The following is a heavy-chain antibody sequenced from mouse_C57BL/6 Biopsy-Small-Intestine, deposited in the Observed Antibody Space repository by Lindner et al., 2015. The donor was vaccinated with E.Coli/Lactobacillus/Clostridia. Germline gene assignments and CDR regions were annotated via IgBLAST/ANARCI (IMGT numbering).Heavy chain of an antibody. D-gene: IGHD1-1*01. CDR2: VIPMLGIA. Sequence: SVKVSCKTSGDTFDNFVISWVRQAPGQGLEWMGRVIPMLGIANYAQKFQGRVTITAEKSTSTAYMELSSLRSEDTAVYYCARSGLHYFHMDVWGKGTTLTVSA. J-gene: IGHJ1*03. CDR3: ARSGLHYFHMDV. V-gene: IGHV1-74*01. CDR1: GDTFDNFV.